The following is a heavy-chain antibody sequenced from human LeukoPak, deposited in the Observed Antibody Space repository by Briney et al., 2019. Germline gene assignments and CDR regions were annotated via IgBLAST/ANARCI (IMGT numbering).Heavy chain of an antibody. Sequence: GGSLRLSCAASGFTFRDSAMHWVRQVPGKGLEWVSSISWNSDNIDYVDSVKGRFTISRDNAKNSLYLQMTSLRPEDTAFYYCAKEGSVCTNGICRYFDFWGQGALVTVSS. J-gene: IGHJ4*02. V-gene: IGHV3-9*01. CDR2: ISWNSDNI. CDR3: AKEGSVCTNGICRYFDF. CDR1: GFTFRDSA. D-gene: IGHD2-8*01.